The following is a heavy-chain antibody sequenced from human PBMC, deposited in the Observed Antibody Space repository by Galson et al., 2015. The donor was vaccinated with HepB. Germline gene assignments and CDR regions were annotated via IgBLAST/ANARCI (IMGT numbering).Heavy chain of an antibody. CDR3: ARNYYDSSGYYPDAFDI. D-gene: IGHD3-22*01. J-gene: IGHJ3*02. CDR2: ISSSSSYI. V-gene: IGHV3-21*01. Sequence: SLRLSCAASGFTFSSYAMHWVRQAPGKGLEWVSSISSSSSYIYYADSVKGRFTISRDNAKNSLYLQMNSLRAEDTAVYFCARNYYDSSGYYPDAFDIWGQGTMVTVSS. CDR1: GFTFSSYA.